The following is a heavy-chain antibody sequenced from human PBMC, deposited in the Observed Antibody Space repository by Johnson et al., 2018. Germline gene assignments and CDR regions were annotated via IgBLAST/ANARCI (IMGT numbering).Heavy chain of an antibody. V-gene: IGHV3-9*01. J-gene: IGHJ4*02. CDR2: ISWNRDSI. Sequence: VQLQESGGGLVQPGGSLRLSCAASGFTFDDYARPWVRQTPGKGLEWVSGISWNRDSIGYADSVKGGFTISRDKAKNSLYLQMNSLTTEDTAVYYCAKSYSSSSRTATYYFDFWGQGTLVTVSS. CDR3: AKSYSSSSRTATYYFDF. D-gene: IGHD6-6*01. CDR1: GFTFDDYA.